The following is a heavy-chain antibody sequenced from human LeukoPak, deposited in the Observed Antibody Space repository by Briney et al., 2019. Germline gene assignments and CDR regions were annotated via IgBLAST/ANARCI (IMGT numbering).Heavy chain of an antibody. CDR2: INPNSGGT. CDR1: GYTFTGYY. CDR3: ARGVRKAAASFDY. J-gene: IGHJ4*02. V-gene: IGHV1-2*06. Sequence: ASVKVSCKASGYTFTGYYMHWVRQAPGQGLEWMGRINPNSGGTNYAQKFQGRVTITAAESTNTAYMELSNLRSEDTAVYYCARGVRKAAASFDYWGQGTLVTVSS. D-gene: IGHD2-2*01.